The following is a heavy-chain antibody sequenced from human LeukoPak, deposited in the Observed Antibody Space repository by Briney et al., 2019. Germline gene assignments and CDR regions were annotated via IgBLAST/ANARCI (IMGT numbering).Heavy chain of an antibody. CDR2: ISSSSSYI. D-gene: IGHD2-15*01. J-gene: IGHJ6*04. Sequence: GGSLRLSCAASGFTFSSYSMNWVRQAPGKGLEWVSSISSSSSYIYYADSMKGRFTISRDNAKNSLYLQMNSLRAEDTAVYYCARDIVVVVAAPNYYYYGMDVWGKGTTVTVSS. V-gene: IGHV3-21*01. CDR3: ARDIVVVVAAPNYYYYGMDV. CDR1: GFTFSSYS.